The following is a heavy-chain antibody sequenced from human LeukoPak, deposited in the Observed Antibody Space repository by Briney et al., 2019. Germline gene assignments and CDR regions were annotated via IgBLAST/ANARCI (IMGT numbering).Heavy chain of an antibody. CDR2: IYYTGNT. CDR1: GVSISSSNSY. V-gene: IGHV4-39*01. Sequence: PSETLSLTCTVSGVSISSSNSYWGWLRQPPGKGLEWIGSIYYTGNTYYNASLKSRVTISIDTSKNQISLRLTSVTATDTAMYYCARQTGSGLFTLPGGQGTLVTVSS. D-gene: IGHD3/OR15-3a*01. CDR3: ARQTGSGLFTLP. J-gene: IGHJ4*02.